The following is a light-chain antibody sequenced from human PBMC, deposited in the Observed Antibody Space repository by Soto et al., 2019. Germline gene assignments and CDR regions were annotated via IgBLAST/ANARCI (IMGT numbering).Light chain of an antibody. V-gene: IGKV3-20*01. CDR3: QQYGSSQFT. CDR2: DTS. J-gene: IGKJ3*01. Sequence: EIVLMQSPGTLSLSPGEGATLSCRASQSVNNNYLAWYQQRPGQAPTVLIFDTSRRATGVPDRFSGSGSGTDFTRRISRVEPDDFAVYYCQQYGSSQFTFGRGTKVNIK. CDR1: QSVNNNY.